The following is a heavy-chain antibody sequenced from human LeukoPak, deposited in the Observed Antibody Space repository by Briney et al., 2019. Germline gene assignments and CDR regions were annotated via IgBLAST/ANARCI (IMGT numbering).Heavy chain of an antibody. CDR3: ARDEDCSGGSCFGTAIDY. V-gene: IGHV3-21*01. Sequence: GGSLILCCATSGFTFSSYSMNWVRQAPGKRLEWVSSISSSSSYIYYAGSVKGRFTISRDNAKNSLYLQMNSLRAEDTAVYYCARDEDCSGGSCFGTAIDYWGQGTLVTVSS. D-gene: IGHD2-15*01. J-gene: IGHJ4*02. CDR1: GFTFSSYS. CDR2: ISSSSSYI.